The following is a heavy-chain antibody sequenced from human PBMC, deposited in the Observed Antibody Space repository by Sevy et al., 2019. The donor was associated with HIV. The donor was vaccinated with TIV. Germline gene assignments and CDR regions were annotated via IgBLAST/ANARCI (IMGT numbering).Heavy chain of an antibody. CDR3: AREGGLVDYGMDV. CDR1: GGSISPYY. CDR2: MYYSGNT. J-gene: IGHJ6*02. Sequence: SETLSLTCTVSGGSISPYYWSWIRQPPGKGLEWIGYMYYSGNTNYNPSLRIRVTISLDTSNSQFSLNLSSVTAQDTAVYYCAREGGLVDYGMDVWGPGTTVTVSS. V-gene: IGHV4-59*01. D-gene: IGHD3-9*01.